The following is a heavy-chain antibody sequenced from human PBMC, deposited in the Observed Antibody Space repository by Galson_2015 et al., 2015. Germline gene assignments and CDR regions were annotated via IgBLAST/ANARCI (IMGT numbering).Heavy chain of an antibody. V-gene: IGHV3-23*01. CDR1: GFTFSSYA. D-gene: IGHD5/OR15-5a*01. CDR3: AKSGYVVYNYFDY. J-gene: IGHJ4*02. CDR2: ISGTGGST. Sequence: SLRLSCAASGFTFSSYAISWVRQAPGKGLEWVSAISGTGGSTNYADSVKGRFTLSRDNSKNTLYLQMNSLRADDTAVYYCAKSGYVVYNYFDYWGQGTLVTVSS.